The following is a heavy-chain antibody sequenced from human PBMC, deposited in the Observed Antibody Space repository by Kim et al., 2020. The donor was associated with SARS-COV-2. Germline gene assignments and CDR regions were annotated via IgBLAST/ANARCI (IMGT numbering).Heavy chain of an antibody. Sequence: GGSLRLSCAASGFIFDDYAMHWVRQAPGKGLEWVSGISWNSGSIGYADSVKGRFTISRDNAKNSLYLQMNSLRAEDTALYYCAKVSRYYYDSSGYSRGAFDIWGQGTMVTVSS. J-gene: IGHJ3*02. CDR2: ISWNSGSI. CDR1: GFIFDDYA. V-gene: IGHV3-9*01. CDR3: AKVSRYYYDSSGYSRGAFDI. D-gene: IGHD3-22*01.